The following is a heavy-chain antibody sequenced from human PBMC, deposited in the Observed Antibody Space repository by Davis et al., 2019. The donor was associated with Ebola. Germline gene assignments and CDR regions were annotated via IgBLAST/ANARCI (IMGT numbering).Heavy chain of an antibody. CDR1: GFTFSSYW. CDR2: INSDGSST. D-gene: IGHD6-13*01. V-gene: IGHV3-74*01. J-gene: IGHJ4*02. Sequence: GESLKISCAASGFTFSSYWMHWVRQAPGKGLVWVSRINSDGSSTSYADSVKGRFTISRDNAKNTLYLQMNSLRAEDTAVYYCAREIAAILDYWGQGTLVTVSS. CDR3: AREIAAILDY.